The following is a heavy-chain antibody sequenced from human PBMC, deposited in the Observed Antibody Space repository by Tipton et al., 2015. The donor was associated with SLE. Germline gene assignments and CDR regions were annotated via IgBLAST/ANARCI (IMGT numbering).Heavy chain of an antibody. J-gene: IGHJ4*02. Sequence: TLSLTCAVYGGSVSGHYWSWIRQPPGKGLEWIGYIYYSGSTNYNPSLKSRVTISVDTSKNQFSLKLSSATAADTAVYYCARASIYDFWSGYYTALDYWGQGTLVTVSS. CDR3: ARASIYDFWSGYYTALDY. CDR1: GGSVSGHY. D-gene: IGHD3-3*01. V-gene: IGHV4-59*02. CDR2: IYYSGST.